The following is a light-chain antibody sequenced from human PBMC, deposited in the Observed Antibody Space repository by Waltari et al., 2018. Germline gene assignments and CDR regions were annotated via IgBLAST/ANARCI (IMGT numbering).Light chain of an antibody. CDR1: RSDVGGYDL. J-gene: IGLJ1*01. V-gene: IGLV2-23*01. CDR2: EDK. Sequence: QSALTQPASMSGSPGQSITLSCTGTRSDVGGYDLVSWYQKYSGKAPKLILYEDKKRPSGVSPRFSGSKSGNTASLTIAGLQTEDEADYYCCSYAGGNTWVFGTGTQVTVL. CDR3: CSYAGGNTWV.